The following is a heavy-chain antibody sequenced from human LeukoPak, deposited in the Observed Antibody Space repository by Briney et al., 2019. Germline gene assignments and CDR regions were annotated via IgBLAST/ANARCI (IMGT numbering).Heavy chain of an antibody. CDR3: ARNASRGFFND. D-gene: IGHD6-13*01. CDR1: CFSIINTHD. CDR2: IHHIGNRFESGST. Sequence: MPSETLSLTCTVSCFSIINTHDWCWIRQSPGKGLEWIWSIHHIGNRFESGSTHYNPSLRSRVVVSADTSKNQFSLTLKSVTAADTAVYFCARNASRGFFNDWGQGILVTVSS. V-gene: IGHV4-38-2*02. J-gene: IGHJ1*01.